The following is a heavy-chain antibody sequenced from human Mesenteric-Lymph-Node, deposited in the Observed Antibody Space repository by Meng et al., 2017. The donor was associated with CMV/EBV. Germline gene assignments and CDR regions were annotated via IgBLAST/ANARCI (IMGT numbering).Heavy chain of an antibody. Sequence: WSDGLLKPSETLSVTCAVYGGAFSGYYWNWIRQSPEKGLEWIGEINHSGSTTYNPSFTSRIIISVDTSTNQISLNMSSVTAADTAVYYCARGSSYDILTGYFDYWGQGALVTVSS. J-gene: IGHJ4*02. CDR2: INHSGST. V-gene: IGHV4-34*01. CDR1: GGAFSGYY. D-gene: IGHD3-9*01. CDR3: ARGSSYDILTGYFDY.